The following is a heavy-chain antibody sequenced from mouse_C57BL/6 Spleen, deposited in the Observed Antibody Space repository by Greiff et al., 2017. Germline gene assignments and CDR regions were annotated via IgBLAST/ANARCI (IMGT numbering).Heavy chain of an antibody. Sequence: DVMLVESGGGLVKPGGSLKLSCAASGFTFSDYGMHWVRQAPEKGLEWVAYISSGSSTIYYADTVKGRFTISRDNAKNTLFLQMTSLRSEDTAMYYCAREGYYAMDYWGQGTSVTVSS. CDR3: AREGYYAMDY. J-gene: IGHJ4*01. CDR1: GFTFSDYG. CDR2: ISSGSSTI. V-gene: IGHV5-17*01.